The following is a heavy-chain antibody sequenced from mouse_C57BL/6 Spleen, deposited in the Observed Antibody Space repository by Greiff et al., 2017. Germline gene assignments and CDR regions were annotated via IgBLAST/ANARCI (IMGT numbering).Heavy chain of an antibody. CDR3: ATTVVATDYAMDY. CDR1: GFNIKDYY. CDR2: IDPEDGET. Sequence: EVQLQQSGAELVKPGASVKLSCTASGFNIKDYYMHWVKQRTEQGLEWIGRIDPEDGETKYAPKFQGKATITADTSSNTAYLQLSSLTAEYTAVYYCATTVVATDYAMDYWGQGTSVTVSA. V-gene: IGHV14-2*01. D-gene: IGHD1-1*01. J-gene: IGHJ4*01.